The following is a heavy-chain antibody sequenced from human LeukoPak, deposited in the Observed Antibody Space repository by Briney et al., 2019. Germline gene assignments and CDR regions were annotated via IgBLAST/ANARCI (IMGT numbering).Heavy chain of an antibody. J-gene: IGHJ4*02. Sequence: GGSLRLSCAASGFTFSSYAMSWVHQAPGKGLEWVSAISSRDGSTYYADSVKGRFTISRDNSKNTLYLQVNSLRAEDTAVYYCAKGSTVTKLYFEYWGQGILVTVSS. D-gene: IGHD1-1*01. V-gene: IGHV3-23*01. CDR1: GFTFSSYA. CDR2: ISSRDGST. CDR3: AKGSTVTKLYFEY.